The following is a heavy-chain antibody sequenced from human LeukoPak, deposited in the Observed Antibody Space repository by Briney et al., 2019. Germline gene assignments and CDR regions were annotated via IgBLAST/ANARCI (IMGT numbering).Heavy chain of an antibody. V-gene: IGHV3-23*01. Sequence: GGSLRLSCAASGFVFTNYAMSWVRQAPGKGLEWVSGISISGGRTYYADSVKGRFTISRDNAKNSLYLQMNSLRAEDTALYYCARRLVVVAATYFWYFDLWGRGTLVTVSS. J-gene: IGHJ2*01. CDR1: GFVFTNYA. CDR2: ISISGGRT. D-gene: IGHD2-15*01. CDR3: ARRLVVVAATYFWYFDL.